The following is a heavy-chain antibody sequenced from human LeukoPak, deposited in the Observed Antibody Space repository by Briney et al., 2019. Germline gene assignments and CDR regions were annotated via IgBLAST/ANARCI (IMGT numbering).Heavy chain of an antibody. Sequence: PSETLSLTCTVSGGSISSGDYYWSWIRQPPGKGLEWIEYIYFSGSTYYNPSLKSRVTMSVHTSKNQFSLKLSSVTAADTAVYYCARVGYCSSTSCYALDYWGQGTLVTVSS. CDR1: GGSISSGDYY. V-gene: IGHV4-30-4*01. D-gene: IGHD2-2*03. J-gene: IGHJ4*02. CDR2: IYFSGST. CDR3: ARVGYCSSTSCYALDY.